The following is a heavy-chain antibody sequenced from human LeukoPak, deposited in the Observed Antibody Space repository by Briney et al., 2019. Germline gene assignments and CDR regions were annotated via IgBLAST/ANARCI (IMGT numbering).Heavy chain of an antibody. CDR1: GDSVSSKSAA. Sequence: SQTLSLTCAISGDSVSSKSAAWNWIRQSPSRGLEWLGRTYYRSKWYNEYAVSVKSRLSITPDTSKNHFSLQLNFVTPADTATYYCAGAYGTYLHFDYWGQGSLVTVSS. CDR3: AGAYGTYLHFDY. CDR2: TYYRSKWYN. V-gene: IGHV6-1*01. J-gene: IGHJ4*02. D-gene: IGHD4-17*01.